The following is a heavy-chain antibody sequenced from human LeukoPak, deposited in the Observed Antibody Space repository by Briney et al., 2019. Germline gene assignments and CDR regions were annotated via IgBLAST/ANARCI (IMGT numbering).Heavy chain of an antibody. Sequence: GGSLRLSCAASGFTFSSYAMSWVRQAPGKGLEWVSSISTYGGSTYYADSVKGRFTISRDKSKNMLYLQMNSLRAEDTALYYCAKDHYDSGSWIFGYWGQGTLVTVSS. V-gene: IGHV3-23*01. CDR1: GFTFSSYA. J-gene: IGHJ4*02. CDR3: AKDHYDSGSWIFGY. D-gene: IGHD3-22*01. CDR2: ISTYGGST.